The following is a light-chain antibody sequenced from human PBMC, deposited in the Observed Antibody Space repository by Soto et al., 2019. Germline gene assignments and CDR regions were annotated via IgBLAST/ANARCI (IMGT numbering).Light chain of an antibody. CDR3: QQRSNWPVFT. V-gene: IGKV3-11*01. CDR2: DAS. J-gene: IGKJ3*01. CDR1: QSVSSY. Sequence: EIVLTQSPATLSLSPGERATLSCRASQSVSSYLAWYQQKPGQAPRLLIYDASNRATGIPARFSGSGSGTNFTLTISSLEPEDFAVYYCQQRSNWPVFTFGPGT.